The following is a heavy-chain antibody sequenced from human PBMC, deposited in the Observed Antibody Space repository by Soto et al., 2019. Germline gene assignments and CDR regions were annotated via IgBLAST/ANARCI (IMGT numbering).Heavy chain of an antibody. J-gene: IGHJ5*02. V-gene: IGHV1-58*02. CDR2: IVVGSGKT. CDR1: GFTFNRSA. Sequence: ASVKVSCKAPGFTFNRSAMQWVRQARGQGLEWIGWIVVGSGKTHYAQKFQERVIITRDILTSTAYMEVSSLRSDDTAVYYCAALPVLFGENNFPFDPWGQGTLVTVSS. D-gene: IGHD3-10*01. CDR3: AALPVLFGENNFPFDP.